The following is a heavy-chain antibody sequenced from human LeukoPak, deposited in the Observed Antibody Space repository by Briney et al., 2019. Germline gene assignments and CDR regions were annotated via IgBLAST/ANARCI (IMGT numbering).Heavy chain of an antibody. CDR3: ASALYASSDAFDI. CDR1: GYSFTSYW. D-gene: IGHD5/OR15-5a*01. V-gene: IGHV5-51*01. CDR2: IYPGDSDT. Sequence: EESLKISCKGSGYSFTSYWIGWVRQMPGKGLEWMGIIYPGDSDTRYSPSFQGQVTISADKSISTAYLQWSSLKASGTAMYYCASALYASSDAFDIWGQGTMVTVSS. J-gene: IGHJ3*02.